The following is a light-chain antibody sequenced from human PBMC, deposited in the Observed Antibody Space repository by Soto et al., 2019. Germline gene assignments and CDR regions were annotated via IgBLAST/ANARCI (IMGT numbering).Light chain of an antibody. J-gene: IGKJ5*01. Sequence: ELVLTQSPGTLSFSPGVRATLSCRASQSVSSGSLAWYQQKPGQAPRLLIYGASGRATGIPDRLSGSGSGTDFTLTITRLEPEDFAVYYCQHFGSSSITFGQGTRLEIK. V-gene: IGKV3-20*01. CDR2: GAS. CDR3: QHFGSSSIT. CDR1: QSVSSGS.